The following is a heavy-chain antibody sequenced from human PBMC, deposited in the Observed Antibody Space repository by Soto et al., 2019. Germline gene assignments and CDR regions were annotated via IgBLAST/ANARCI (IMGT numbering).Heavy chain of an antibody. CDR2: ISGSGGRP. CDR1: GFTFSTYT. V-gene: IGHV3-23*01. D-gene: IGHD3-10*01. J-gene: IGHJ4*02. CDR3: AKARCITTDCYVPDY. Sequence: EVQLLESGGGLVQPGGSLRLSCVASGFTFSTYTMGWVRQAPGKGLEWVSVISGSGGRPSYADSVQGRFSISRDNPKNTLYLQMNGLRGEDTARYYCAKARCITTDCYVPDYWGQGTLVTVSS.